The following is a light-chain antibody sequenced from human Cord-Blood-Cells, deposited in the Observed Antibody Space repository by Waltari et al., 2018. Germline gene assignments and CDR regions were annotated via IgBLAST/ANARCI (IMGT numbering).Light chain of an antibody. CDR2: GAS. CDR1: QSVSSSY. Sequence: EIVLTQSPGTLSLSTGERATLSCRASQSVSSSYSAWYQQKPGPAPRLLIYGASSRATGIPDRFSGSGSGTDFTLTISRLEPEDFAVYYCQQYGSSPYTFGQGTKLEIK. J-gene: IGKJ2*01. V-gene: IGKV3-20*01. CDR3: QQYGSSPYT.